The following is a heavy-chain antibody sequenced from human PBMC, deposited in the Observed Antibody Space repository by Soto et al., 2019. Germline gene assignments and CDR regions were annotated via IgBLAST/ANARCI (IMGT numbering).Heavy chain of an antibody. J-gene: IGHJ1*01. CDR2: IHFSGET. D-gene: IGHD2-21*01. CDR1: GASIGRGGYY. V-gene: IGHV4-31*03. CDR3: ARDQGGDLAY. Sequence: PSETLSLTCTVSGASIGRGGYYWTWIRQHPGKALEWMGHIHFSGETNYNPSLMGRLTMSIDTSTNQFSLNLAAVTAADIAMYYCARDQGGDLAYWAQGTLVPVSS.